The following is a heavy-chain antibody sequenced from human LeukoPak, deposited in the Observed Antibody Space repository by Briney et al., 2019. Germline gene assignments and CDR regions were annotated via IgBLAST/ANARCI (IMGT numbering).Heavy chain of an antibody. CDR2: ISWNSGSI. J-gene: IGHJ4*02. Sequence: GRSLRLSCAASGFTFDDYATHWVRQAPGKGLEWVSGISWNSGSIGYADSVKGRFTISRDNAKNSLYLQMNSLRAEDMALYYCAKDLDYGGNSGLDYWGQGTLVTVSS. V-gene: IGHV3-9*03. D-gene: IGHD4-23*01. CDR3: AKDLDYGGNSGLDY. CDR1: GFTFDDYA.